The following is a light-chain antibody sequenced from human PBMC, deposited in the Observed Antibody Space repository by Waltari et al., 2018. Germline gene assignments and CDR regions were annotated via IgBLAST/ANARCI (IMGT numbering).Light chain of an antibody. V-gene: IGKV1-5*03. CDR1: QSISTW. CDR2: KAS. Sequence: DIQMTQSPSSLSASVGDRVTITCRASQSISTWLAWFQLKPGKAPKLLIYKASNLESGVSSRFSGSGSGTEFTLTIGSLLPEDFASYYCQQYSSDSHSFGQGTRLEI. J-gene: IGKJ2*01. CDR3: QQYSSDSHS.